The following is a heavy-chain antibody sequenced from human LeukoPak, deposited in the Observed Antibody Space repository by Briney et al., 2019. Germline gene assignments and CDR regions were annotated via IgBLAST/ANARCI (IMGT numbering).Heavy chain of an antibody. D-gene: IGHD5-12*01. CDR2: VHYSRGT. CDR3: ASGQGWLTDH. Sequence: PSGTLSLTCTVSGGSISGYYWSWIRQSPEKELEWIGYVHYSRGTNYNPSLKSRVTISLDTSKNQFLLQLSSVTAADTAVYHCASGQGWLTDHWGRGTLVAVSS. V-gene: IGHV4-59*01. J-gene: IGHJ5*02. CDR1: GGSISGYY.